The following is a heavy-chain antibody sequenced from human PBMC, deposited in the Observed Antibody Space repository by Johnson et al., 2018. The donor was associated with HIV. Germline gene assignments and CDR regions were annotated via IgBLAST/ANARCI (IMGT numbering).Heavy chain of an antibody. V-gene: IGHV3-33*01. J-gene: IGHJ3*02. D-gene: IGHD1-26*01. CDR2: VWYDGSNK. Sequence: QVQLVESGGGVVQPGGSLRLSCAASGFTFSSYGMHWVRQAPGKGLEWVAGVWYDGSNKYYADSVKGRFTIFRDNSENTLFLQMNRLRAEDTAVYYCAREGYGSYSASDAFDIWGQGTMVTVSS. CDR1: GFTFSSYG. CDR3: AREGYGSYSASDAFDI.